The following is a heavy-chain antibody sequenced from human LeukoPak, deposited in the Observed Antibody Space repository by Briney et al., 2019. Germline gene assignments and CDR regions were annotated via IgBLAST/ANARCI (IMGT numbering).Heavy chain of an antibody. D-gene: IGHD2-2*01. CDR2: IGGSGSST. CDR1: GFTFSNYG. V-gene: IGHV3-23*01. Sequence: GGSLRLSCAASGFTFSNYGMSWVRQAPGKGLEWVSDIGGSGSSTYYADSVKGRFTISRDNAKNSLYLQMNSLRAEDTAVYYCARVASNIPAARVSFDYWGQGTLVTVSS. CDR3: ARVASNIPAARVSFDY. J-gene: IGHJ4*02.